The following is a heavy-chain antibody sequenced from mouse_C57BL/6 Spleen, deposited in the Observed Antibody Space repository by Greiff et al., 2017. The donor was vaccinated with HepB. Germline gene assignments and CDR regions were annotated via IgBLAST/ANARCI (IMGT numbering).Heavy chain of an antibody. D-gene: IGHD2-1*01. J-gene: IGHJ4*01. V-gene: IGHV3-1*01. CDR1: GYSITSGYD. CDR3: AREGYYGNYNAMDY. Sequence: VQLKESGPGMVKPSQSLSLTCTVTGYSITSGYDWHWIRHFPGNKLEWMGYISYSGSTNYNPSLKSRISITHDTSKNHFFLKLNSVTTEDTATYYCAREGYYGNYNAMDYWGQGTSVTVSS. CDR2: ISYSGST.